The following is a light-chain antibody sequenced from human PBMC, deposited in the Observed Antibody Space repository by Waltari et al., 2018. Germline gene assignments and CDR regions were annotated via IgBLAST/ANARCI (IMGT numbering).Light chain of an antibody. CDR1: QGSSTS. J-gene: IGKJ5*01. V-gene: IGKV1-NL1*01. CDR3: QQYDSTPPT. CDR2: AAS. Sequence: DIQMTQSPSSLSASVGDRVTITCRASQGSSTSLAWYQQKPGKAPQLLLYAASGLETGTPARFSGSGSGTDYTLTISSLQPEDFATYYCQQYDSTPPTFGQGTRLEI.